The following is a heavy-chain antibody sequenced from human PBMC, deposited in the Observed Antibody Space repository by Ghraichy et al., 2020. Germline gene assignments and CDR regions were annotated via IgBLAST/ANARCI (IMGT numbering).Heavy chain of an antibody. V-gene: IGHV3-15*01. CDR3: KTADPGAWGAH. D-gene: IGHD7-27*01. CDR2: IKSQPDLGNT. Sequence: GGSLRLSCAASGFGFNTAWMSWVRQAPGKGLEWVGPIKSQPDLGNTDYAAPVKGRITISRDDSKNMLYLQMNRLKTEDTGVYSCKTADPGAWGAHWGQGTL. J-gene: IGHJ4*02. CDR1: GFGFNTAW.